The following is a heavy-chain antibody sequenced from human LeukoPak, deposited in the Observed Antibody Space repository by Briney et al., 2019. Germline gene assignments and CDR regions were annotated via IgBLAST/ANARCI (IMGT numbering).Heavy chain of an antibody. CDR3: ARRIAGGGVDY. J-gene: IGHJ4*02. Sequence: GESLKISCKGSGYSCTTYWIGWVRQMPGKGLEWMGIIYPSDSDTRYSPSFQGQVTISAGKSISSADRSINTTYLQWSSLKASDTAMYYCARRIAGGGVDYWGREPWSPSPQ. CDR2: IYPSDSDT. V-gene: IGHV5-51*01. CDR1: GYSCTTYW. D-gene: IGHD6-13*01.